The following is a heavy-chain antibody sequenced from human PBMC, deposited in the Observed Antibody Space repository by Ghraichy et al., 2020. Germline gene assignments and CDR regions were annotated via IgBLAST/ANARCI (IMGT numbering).Heavy chain of an antibody. CDR3: AASDSSSWYLVHI. V-gene: IGHV3-30*03. J-gene: IGHJ3*02. CDR2: ISYDGSNK. CDR1: GFTFSSYG. Sequence: LSLTCAASGFTFSSYGMHWVRQAPGKGLEWVAVISYDGSNKYYADSVKGRFTISRDNSKNTLYLQMNSLRAEDTAVYYCAASDSSSWYLVHIWGQGTMVTVSS. D-gene: IGHD6-13*01.